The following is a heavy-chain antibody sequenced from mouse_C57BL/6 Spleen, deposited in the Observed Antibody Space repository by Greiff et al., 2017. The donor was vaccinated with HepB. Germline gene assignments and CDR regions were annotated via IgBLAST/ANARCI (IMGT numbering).Heavy chain of an antibody. J-gene: IGHJ4*01. CDR1: GYTFTSYT. CDR2: INPSSGYT. V-gene: IGHV1-4*01. Sequence: VKLMESGAELARPGASVKMSCKASGYTFTSYTMHWVKQRPGQGLEWIGYINPSSGYTKYNQKFKDKATLTADKSSSTAYMQLSSLTSEDSAVYYCASDGYYGSAMDYWGQGTSVTVSS. D-gene: IGHD2-3*01. CDR3: ASDGYYGSAMDY.